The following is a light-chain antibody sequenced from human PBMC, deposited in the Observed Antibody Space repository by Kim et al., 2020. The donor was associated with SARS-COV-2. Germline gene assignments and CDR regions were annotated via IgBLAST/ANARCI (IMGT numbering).Light chain of an antibody. CDR2: GAS. CDR1: QGISNY. Sequence: DIQMTHSPSSLSASVGDRVPITCRASQGISNYLAWYQQKPGESPKILIYGASTVQSGVPSRFSGSGSGTDFTLTITSLQPEDVATYYCKKYNSAPQTFGQGTKVDSK. J-gene: IGKJ1*01. CDR3: KKYNSAPQT. V-gene: IGKV1-27*01.